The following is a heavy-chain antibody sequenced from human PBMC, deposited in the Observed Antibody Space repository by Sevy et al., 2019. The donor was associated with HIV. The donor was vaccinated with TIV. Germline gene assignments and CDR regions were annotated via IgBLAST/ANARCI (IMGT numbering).Heavy chain of an antibody. CDR3: ASGVAAAGGVDY. CDR2: ISFDGINK. D-gene: IGHD6-13*01. V-gene: IGHV3-30-3*01. CDR1: GFTFSSYA. Sequence: GGSLRLSCAASGFTFSSYAMHWVRQAPGKGLEWVAVISFDGINKYYADSVEGRFTISRDNSKNTLYLQVNSLRAEDTAVYYCASGVAAAGGVDYWGQGTLVTVSS. J-gene: IGHJ4*02.